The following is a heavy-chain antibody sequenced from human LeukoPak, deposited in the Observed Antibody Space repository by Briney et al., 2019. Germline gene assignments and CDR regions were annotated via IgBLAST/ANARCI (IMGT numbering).Heavy chain of an antibody. D-gene: IGHD5-24*01. CDR2: IYYSGST. CDR3: ARESLTWLQSRTSWFDP. Sequence: SETLSLTCTVSGGSISSSTYFWGWIRQPPGKGLEWFGTIYYSGSTYYNPSLKSRVTISVDSSKNQFSLRLSSVTAADAAVYYCARESLTWLQSRTSWFDPWGQGTLVSVPS. V-gene: IGHV4-39*07. J-gene: IGHJ5*02. CDR1: GGSISSSTYF.